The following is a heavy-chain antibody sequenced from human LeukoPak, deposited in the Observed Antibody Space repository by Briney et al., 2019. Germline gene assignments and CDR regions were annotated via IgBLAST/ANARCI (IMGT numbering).Heavy chain of an antibody. D-gene: IGHD6-19*01. CDR2: INAGNGNT. CDR3: ARGSIAVAGIFDY. Sequence: ASVKVSCKASGYTFTGYYMHWVRQAPGQRLEWMGWINAGNGNTKYSQKFQGRVTITRDTSASTAYMELSSLRSEDTAVYYCARGSIAVAGIFDYWGQGTLVTVSS. V-gene: IGHV1-3*01. J-gene: IGHJ4*02. CDR1: GYTFTGYY.